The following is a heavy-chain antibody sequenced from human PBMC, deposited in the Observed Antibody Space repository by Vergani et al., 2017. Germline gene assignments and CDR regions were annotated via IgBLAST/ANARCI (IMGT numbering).Heavy chain of an antibody. D-gene: IGHD6-19*01. CDR3: AKDVSPHYSSGWQSHFDY. V-gene: IGHV3-74*01. Sequence: EVQLVESGGGFVQPGGSLRLSCAASGFTFSSYWMHWVRQAPGKGLVWVSRINSDGSSTSYADSVKGRFTISRDNAKNTLYLQMNSLRAEDTALYYCAKDVSPHYSSGWQSHFDYWGQGTLVTVSS. CDR2: INSDGSST. J-gene: IGHJ4*02. CDR1: GFTFSSYW.